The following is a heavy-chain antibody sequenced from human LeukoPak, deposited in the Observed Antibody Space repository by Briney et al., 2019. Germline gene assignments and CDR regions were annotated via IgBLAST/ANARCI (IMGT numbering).Heavy chain of an antibody. CDR3: ARRVVIWEGAFDI. Sequence: GESLKISCKGSGYSFTDYWIGWVRQMPGKGLEWMGIIYPDDSDTRYSPSFQGQVTISADKSISTAYLQWSSLKASDTAMYYCARRVVIWEGAFDIWGQGTMVTVSS. J-gene: IGHJ3*02. D-gene: IGHD3-3*01. V-gene: IGHV5-51*01. CDR2: IYPDDSDT. CDR1: GYSFTDYW.